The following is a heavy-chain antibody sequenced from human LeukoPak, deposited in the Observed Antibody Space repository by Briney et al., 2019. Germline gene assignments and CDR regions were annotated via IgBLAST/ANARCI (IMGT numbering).Heavy chain of an antibody. D-gene: IGHD1-26*01. CDR1: GYTFTGYY. Sequence: ASVTVSCKASGYTFTGYYMHWVHQPPGHGHEWMGWINTNSGGTNYAQKFQGRVTMTRDTSISTAYMELSRLRSDDMAVYYCARDRSGSSGYFDYWGQGTLVTVSS. CDR2: INTNSGGT. V-gene: IGHV1-2*02. CDR3: ARDRSGSSGYFDY. J-gene: IGHJ4*02.